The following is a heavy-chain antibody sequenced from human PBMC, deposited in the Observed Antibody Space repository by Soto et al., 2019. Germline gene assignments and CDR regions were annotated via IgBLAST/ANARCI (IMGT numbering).Heavy chain of an antibody. CDR3: AALIAAAGLYYYYGMDV. CDR2: IYYSGST. CDR1: GGSISSSSYY. Sequence: QLQLQESGPGLVKPSETLSLTCTVSGGSISSSSYYWGWIRQPPGKGLEWIGSIYYSGSTYYNPSLKSRVTISVDTSKNQFSRKLSSVTAADTAVYYCAALIAAAGLYYYYGMDVWGQGTTVTVAS. J-gene: IGHJ6*02. D-gene: IGHD6-13*01. V-gene: IGHV4-39*01.